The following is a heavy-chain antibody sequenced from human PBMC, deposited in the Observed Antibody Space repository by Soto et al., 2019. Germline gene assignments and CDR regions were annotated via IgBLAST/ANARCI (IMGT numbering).Heavy chain of an antibody. D-gene: IGHD5-18*01. CDR3: AGRPVDTAMVIFDY. CDR1: GGSISSSSYY. V-gene: IGHV4-39*01. Sequence: PSETLSLTCTVSGGSISSSSYYWGWIRQPPGKGLEWIRSIYYSGSTYYNPSLKSRVTISVDTSKNQFSLKLSSVTAADTAVYYCAGRPVDTAMVIFDYWGQGTLVTVS. CDR2: IYYSGST. J-gene: IGHJ4*02.